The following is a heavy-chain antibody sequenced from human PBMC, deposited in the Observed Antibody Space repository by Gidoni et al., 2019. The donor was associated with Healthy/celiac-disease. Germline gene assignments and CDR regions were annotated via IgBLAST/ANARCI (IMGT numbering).Heavy chain of an antibody. CDR3: ARDRADMTTGGDAFDI. D-gene: IGHD4-17*01. J-gene: IGHJ3*02. CDR1: GYTFTSYY. V-gene: IGHV1-46*01. Sequence: ASGYTFTSYYMHWVRQAPGQGLEWMGIINPSGGSTSYAQKFQGRVTMTRDTSTSTVYMELSSLRSEDTAVYYCARDRADMTTGGDAFDIWGQGTMVTVSS. CDR2: INPSGGST.